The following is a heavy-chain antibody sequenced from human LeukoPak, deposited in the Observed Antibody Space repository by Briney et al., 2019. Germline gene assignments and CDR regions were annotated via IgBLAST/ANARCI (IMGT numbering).Heavy chain of an antibody. CDR1: GFTFSSYW. Sequence: GGSLRLSCAASGFTFSSYWMNWVRQAPGKGLEWVANIKRDGSVKNYLDSVKGRFTISRDNAKNSLYLQMNSLRAEDTAVYYCARGPPYFGSGSYHHIFDYWGQGSLVTVSS. V-gene: IGHV3-7*01. CDR3: ARGPPYFGSGSYHHIFDY. CDR2: IKRDGSVK. J-gene: IGHJ4*02. D-gene: IGHD3-10*01.